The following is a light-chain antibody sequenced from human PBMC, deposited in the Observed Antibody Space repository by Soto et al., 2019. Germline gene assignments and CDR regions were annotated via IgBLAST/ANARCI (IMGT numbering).Light chain of an antibody. Sequence: MVMAHYPDTGAVSPGEDATLSCRASQGIGDTLAWYQHKPGQTPRLLIYDASTRATGIPARFSGSGSGTDFTLTITSLEPEDFAVYYCQQRSTWPHTFGQGIKVDI. J-gene: IGKJ1*01. CDR2: DAS. CDR3: QQRSTWPHT. CDR1: QGIGDT. V-gene: IGKV3-11*01.